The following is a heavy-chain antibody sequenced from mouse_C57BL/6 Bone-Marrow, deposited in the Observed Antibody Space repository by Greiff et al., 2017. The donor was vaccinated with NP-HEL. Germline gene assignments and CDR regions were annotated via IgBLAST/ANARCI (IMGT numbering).Heavy chain of an antibody. CDR2: IRSNSNYYEN. D-gene: IGHD1-1*01. Sequence: GGGLVQPKGSLKLSCAAPGFSFNTYAMLWVRLAPGKGLEWAARIRSNSNYYENYYAHSVIDRFSNFSDDSESMLYLQMNNLKAEDSAMYYCGRNHYYGSWGYYAMDYWGQGTSVTVSS. CDR1: GFSFNTYA. V-gene: IGHV10-1*01. CDR3: GRNHYYGSWGYYAMDY. J-gene: IGHJ4*01.